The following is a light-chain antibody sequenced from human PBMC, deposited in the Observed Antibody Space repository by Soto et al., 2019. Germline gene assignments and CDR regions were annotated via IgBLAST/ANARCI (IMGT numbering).Light chain of an antibody. CDR2: YAS. Sequence: EMVMTQSPATLSVSPGERATLSCRASQNLSRNLAWYQQQPGQAPRLLIFYASTRATGTPARFSGSGSGTDFNLTISSLQSEDFAVYYCQQYDKWPHTFGQGTKLEIK. V-gene: IGKV3-15*01. CDR1: QNLSRN. CDR3: QQYDKWPHT. J-gene: IGKJ2*01.